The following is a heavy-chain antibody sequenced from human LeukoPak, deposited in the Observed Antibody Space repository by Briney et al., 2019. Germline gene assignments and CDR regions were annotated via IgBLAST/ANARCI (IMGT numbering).Heavy chain of an antibody. J-gene: IGHJ3*02. CDR1: GFTFSSYA. CDR2: ISGSGGST. V-gene: IGHV3-23*01. D-gene: IGHD6-19*01. CDR3: AKDTRDKQWLAPDAFDI. Sequence: GGSLRLSCAASGFTFSSYAMSWVRQAPGKGLEWVSAISGSGGSTYYADSVKGRFTISRDNSKNTLYLQMNSLRAEDTAVYYCAKDTRDKQWLAPDAFDIWGQGTMVTVSS.